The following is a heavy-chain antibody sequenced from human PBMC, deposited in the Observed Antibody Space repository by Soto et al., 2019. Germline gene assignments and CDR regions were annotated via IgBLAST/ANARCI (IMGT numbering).Heavy chain of an antibody. V-gene: IGHV3-30*03. D-gene: IGHD2-8*02. J-gene: IGHJ4*02. Sequence: QVQLVESGGGVVQPGRSPRLSCAASGFTFSNSGMHWVRQAPGKGLEWVAVISFDGNTQFYADSVKGRFSISRDNSKNTLYLDMNSLRADDAAVYYCTGQIASGHWGQGTLVTVSS. CDR1: GFTFSNSG. CDR2: ISFDGNTQ. CDR3: TGQIASGH.